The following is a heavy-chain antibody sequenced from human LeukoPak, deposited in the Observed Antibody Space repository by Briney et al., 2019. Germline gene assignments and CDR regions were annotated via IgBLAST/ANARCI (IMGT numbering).Heavy chain of an antibody. CDR2: IIPILGIA. CDR3: ARDRGVVIDTYYSDNYGMDV. D-gene: IGHD2-21*01. J-gene: IGHJ6*02. Sequence: GASVKVSCKASGGTFSSYTISWVRQAPGQGLEWMGRIIPILGIANYAQKFQGRVTITADKSTSTAYMELSSLRSEDTAVYYCARDRGVVIDTYYSDNYGMDVWGRGTTVTVSS. V-gene: IGHV1-69*04. CDR1: GGTFSSYT.